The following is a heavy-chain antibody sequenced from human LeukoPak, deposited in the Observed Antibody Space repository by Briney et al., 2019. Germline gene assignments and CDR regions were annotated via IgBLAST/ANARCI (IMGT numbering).Heavy chain of an antibody. CDR3: ARLVSLWFGESPNWFDP. V-gene: IGHV4-39*01. CDR2: VFYSGSS. D-gene: IGHD3-10*01. CDR1: GGSISSRDHY. J-gene: IGHJ5*02. Sequence: SETLSLTCTVSGGSISSRDHYWGWIRQPPAKGLEWIGNVFYSGSSYYISSLQSRVTISVDTSKNQFSLKLRSVTAADTAVYYCARLVSLWFGESPNWFDPWGRGTLVTVSS.